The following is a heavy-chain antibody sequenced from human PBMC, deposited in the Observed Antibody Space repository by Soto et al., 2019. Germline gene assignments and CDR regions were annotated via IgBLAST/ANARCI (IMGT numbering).Heavy chain of an antibody. CDR2: IIPIFGTA. D-gene: IGHD2-2*01. V-gene: IGHV1-69*13. CDR3: ARYHLLSGGWFDP. J-gene: IGHJ5*02. Sequence: SVKVSCKASGGTFSSYAISWVRQAPGQGLEWMGGIIPIFGTANYAQKFQGRVTITADESTSTAYMELSSLRSEDTAVYYCARYHLLSGGWFDPWGQRTPVTVSS. CDR1: GGTFSSYA.